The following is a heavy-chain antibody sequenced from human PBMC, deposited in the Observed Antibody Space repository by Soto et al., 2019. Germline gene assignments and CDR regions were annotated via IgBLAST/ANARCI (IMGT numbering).Heavy chain of an antibody. CDR3: ARLSWFDP. Sequence: SVKVSCKASGYTFTSHYIHWVRQAPGQGLEWMGIINPSGDNTTYAQRFQGRVTMTSDTSTSTAYMALSSLTFEDTAVYYCARLSWFDPWGQGTLVTVSS. CDR2: INPSGDNT. CDR1: GYTFTSHY. J-gene: IGHJ5*02. V-gene: IGHV1-46*01.